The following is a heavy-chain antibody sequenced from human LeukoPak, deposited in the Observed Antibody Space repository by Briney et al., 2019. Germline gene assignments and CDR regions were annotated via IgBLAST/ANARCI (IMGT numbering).Heavy chain of an antibody. V-gene: IGHV3-7*01. J-gene: IGHJ4*02. CDR3: ARWDIRGTAHQLDY. D-gene: IGHD5-12*01. Sequence: PGGSLRLSCAASGFSLSSHWMSWVRQAPGKGLEWVANINQDGSARYYVDSVKGRSTTSRDNAKNSMYLQMNSLRPEDTAVYYCARWDIRGTAHQLDYWGQGTLVTVSS. CDR2: INQDGSAR. CDR1: GFSLSSHW.